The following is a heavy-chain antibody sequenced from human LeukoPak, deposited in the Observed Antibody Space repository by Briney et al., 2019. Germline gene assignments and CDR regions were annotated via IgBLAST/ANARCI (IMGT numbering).Heavy chain of an antibody. CDR2: ISSSGSTI. V-gene: IGHV3-48*03. CDR1: GFTFSSYE. D-gene: IGHD1-26*01. J-gene: IGHJ4*02. CDR3: ARGVGGSYYLSIDY. Sequence: GGSLRLSCAASGFTFSSYEMNWVRQAPGKGLEWVSYISSSGSTIYYADSVKGRFTISRDNSKNTLYLQMNSLRAEDTAVYYCARGVGGSYYLSIDYWGQGTLVTVSS.